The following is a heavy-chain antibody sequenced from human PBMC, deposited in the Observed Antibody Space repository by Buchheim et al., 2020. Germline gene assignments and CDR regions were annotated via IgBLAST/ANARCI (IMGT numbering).Heavy chain of an antibody. CDR1: GGSISSYDYY. Sequence: QLQLQESGPGLVKPSETLSLTCTVSGGSISSYDYYWGWIRQPPGKGLEWIATISFCGSTSYNPSLKSRVTLSIDPSTNQFSLKLSSVTAADTAVYYCTRRRDGSYSDYWGQGTL. J-gene: IGHJ4*02. D-gene: IGHD3-10*01. CDR3: TRRRDGSYSDY. CDR2: ISFCGST. V-gene: IGHV4-39*07.